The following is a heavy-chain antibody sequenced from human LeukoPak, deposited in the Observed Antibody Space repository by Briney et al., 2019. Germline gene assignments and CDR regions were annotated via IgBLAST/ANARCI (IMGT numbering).Heavy chain of an antibody. Sequence: PSETLSLTCTVSGGSISSSTYYWGWIRQPPGKGLEWTGSIYYSGSTYYNPSLKSRVSISIDTSKNQFSLNLRSVTAADTAVYYCASRAAGAFDYWGQGTLVTVSS. J-gene: IGHJ4*02. V-gene: IGHV4-39*01. CDR1: GGSISSSTYY. D-gene: IGHD6-13*01. CDR3: ASRAAGAFDY. CDR2: IYYSGST.